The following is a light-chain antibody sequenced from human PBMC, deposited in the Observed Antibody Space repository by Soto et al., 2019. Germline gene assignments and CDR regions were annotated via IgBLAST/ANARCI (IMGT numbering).Light chain of an antibody. Sequence: QSVLTQPPSASGTPGQRVTISCSGRRSNIGGNYGSWYQQLPGTAPRLLIHRNNQRPAGVPDRFSGSKSGTSASLAISGLRSEDDGGYYCASCDDSLRGVTFGGVTKLTVL. CDR3: ASCDDSLRGVT. CDR2: RNN. J-gene: IGLJ2*01. CDR1: RSNIGGNY. V-gene: IGLV1-47*01.